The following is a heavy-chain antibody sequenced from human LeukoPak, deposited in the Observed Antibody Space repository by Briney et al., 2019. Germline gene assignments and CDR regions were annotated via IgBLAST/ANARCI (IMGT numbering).Heavy chain of an antibody. Sequence: PSETLSLACTVSGGSISSSSYYWGWIRQPPGKGLEWIGSIYYSGSTYYNPSLKSRVTISVDTSKNQFSLKLSSVTAADTAVYYCARFKGIQLWFGFDSRGQGTLVTVSS. CDR1: GGSISSSSYY. CDR3: ARFKGIQLWFGFDS. J-gene: IGHJ4*02. CDR2: IYYSGST. V-gene: IGHV4-39*01. D-gene: IGHD5-18*01.